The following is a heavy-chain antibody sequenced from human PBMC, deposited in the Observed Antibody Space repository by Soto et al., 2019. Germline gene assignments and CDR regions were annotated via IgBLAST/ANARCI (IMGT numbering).Heavy chain of an antibody. Sequence: GSVKVSCKASGYTFTSYAMHWVRQAPGQSLEWMGWINAGNGNTKYSQKFQGRVTITRDTSASTAYMELSSLRSEDTAVYYCARDRHYYDSSGYYYPNWFDPWGQGTLVTVSS. CDR3: ARDRHYYDSSGYYYPNWFDP. D-gene: IGHD3-22*01. J-gene: IGHJ5*02. CDR1: GYTFTSYA. V-gene: IGHV1-3*01. CDR2: INAGNGNT.